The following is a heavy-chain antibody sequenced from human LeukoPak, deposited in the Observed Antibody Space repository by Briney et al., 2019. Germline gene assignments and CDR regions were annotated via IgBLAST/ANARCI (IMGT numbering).Heavy chain of an antibody. D-gene: IGHD2-2*01. V-gene: IGHV3-49*03. Sequence: GGSLRLSCAASGFTVSGNYMSWFRQAPGKGLEWVGFIRSKAYGGTREYAASVKGRFTISRDDSKSFAYLQMNSLKTEDTAVYYCTRGLVVAPAAIRRLDHWGQGTLVTVSS. CDR1: GFTVSGNY. CDR3: TRGLVVAPAAIRRLDH. CDR2: IRSKAYGGTR. J-gene: IGHJ4*02.